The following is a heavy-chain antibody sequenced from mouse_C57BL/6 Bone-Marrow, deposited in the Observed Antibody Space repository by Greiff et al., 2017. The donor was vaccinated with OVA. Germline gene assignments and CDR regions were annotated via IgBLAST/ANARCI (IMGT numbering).Heavy chain of an antibody. CDR3: ARRELLLRLWYFDV. D-gene: IGHD1-1*01. CDR2: IYPGSGST. Sequence: QVQLKQPGAELVKPGASVKMSCKASGYTFTSYWITWVKQRPGQGLEWIGDIYPGSGSTNYNEKFKSKATLTVDTSSSTAYMQLSSLTSEDSAVYYCARRELLLRLWYFDVWGTGTTVTVSS. CDR1: GYTFTSYW. J-gene: IGHJ1*03. V-gene: IGHV1-55*01.